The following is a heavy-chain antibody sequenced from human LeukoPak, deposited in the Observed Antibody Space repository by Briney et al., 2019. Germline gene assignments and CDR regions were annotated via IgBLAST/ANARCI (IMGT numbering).Heavy chain of an antibody. CDR1: EFTFSSYG. CDR2: IRYDESNK. CDR3: ARDPYSGSYGDYYYYYMDV. Sequence: PGGSLRLSCAASEFTFSSYGMHWVRQAPGEGLEWVAFIRYDESNKYYADSVKGRFTISRDNAKNSLYLQTNSLRAEDTAVYYCARDPYSGSYGDYYYYYMDVWGKGTTVTISS. V-gene: IGHV3-30*02. J-gene: IGHJ6*03. D-gene: IGHD1-26*01.